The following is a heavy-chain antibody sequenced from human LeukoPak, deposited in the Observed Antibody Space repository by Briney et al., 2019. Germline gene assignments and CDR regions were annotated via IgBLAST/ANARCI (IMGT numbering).Heavy chain of an antibody. CDR1: GYTFTSYY. Sequence: ASVTVSCKASGYTFTSYYIHWVRQAPGQGLEWMGIINPSGGSTGYAQKFQDRVTMSRDTSTSTVYMELSSLRSEDTAVYYCARALWGSCRYTSDYWGQGTLVTVSS. CDR2: INPSGGST. CDR3: ARALWGSCRYTSDY. V-gene: IGHV1-46*01. D-gene: IGHD3-16*02. J-gene: IGHJ4*02.